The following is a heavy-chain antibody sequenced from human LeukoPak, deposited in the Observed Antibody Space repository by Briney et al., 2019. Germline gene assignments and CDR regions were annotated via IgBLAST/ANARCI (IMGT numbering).Heavy chain of an antibody. CDR2: ILHDGSNK. Sequence: GGSLRLSCAASGFTFSSYAMHWVRQAPGKGLEWVAVILHDGSNKQYADSVKGRFTISRDNSKNTLYLQINSLRAEDTAVYYCATLSGDSHGYDYWGLGTLVTVSA. V-gene: IGHV3-30*03. CDR1: GFTFSSYA. J-gene: IGHJ4*02. D-gene: IGHD5-18*01. CDR3: ATLSGDSHGYDY.